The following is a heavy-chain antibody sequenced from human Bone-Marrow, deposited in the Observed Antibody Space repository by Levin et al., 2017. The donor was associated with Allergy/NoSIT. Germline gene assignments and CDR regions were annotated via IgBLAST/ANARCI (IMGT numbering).Heavy chain of an antibody. CDR3: ARRDSDGSYSCDC. CDR2: IFPSDSDT. V-gene: IGHV5-51*01. D-gene: IGHD2-15*01. Sequence: GGSLRLSCQASGYSFTSYWFGWVRQRPGKGLEWMGLIFPSDSDTRVSPAFRGQTITSVDNSINTAYLQWSSLNVSDSAEYYCARRDSDGSYSCDCWGQGTLVTVSA. CDR1: GYSFTSYW. J-gene: IGHJ4*02.